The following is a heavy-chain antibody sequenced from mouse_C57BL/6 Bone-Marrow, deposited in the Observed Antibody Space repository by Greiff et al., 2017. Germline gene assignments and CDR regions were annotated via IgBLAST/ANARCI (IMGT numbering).Heavy chain of an antibody. V-gene: IGHV1-74*01. CDR2: IHPSDSDT. CDR1: GYTFTSYW. J-gene: IGHJ1*03. CDR3: AIEGSYDYDGYFDV. D-gene: IGHD2-4*01. Sequence: QVQLKQPGAELVKPGASVKVSCKASGYTFTSYWMHWVKQRPGQGLEWIGRIHPSDSDTNYNQKFKGKATLTVDKSSSTAYMQLSSLTSEDSAVYYCAIEGSYDYDGYFDVWGTGTTVTVSS.